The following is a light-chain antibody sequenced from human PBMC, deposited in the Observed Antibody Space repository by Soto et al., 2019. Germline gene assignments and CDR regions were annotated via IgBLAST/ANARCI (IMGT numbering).Light chain of an antibody. CDR3: QQYKHLIT. CDR1: QDISNY. Sequence: DIQMTQSPSSLSASVGDRVTITCQASQDISNYLNWYQQKPGKAPKLLIYDASNLETRVPSRFSGSGSGTDFTSTITSLQPEDIATYYCQQYKHLITFGQGTRLEIK. J-gene: IGKJ5*01. V-gene: IGKV1-33*01. CDR2: DAS.